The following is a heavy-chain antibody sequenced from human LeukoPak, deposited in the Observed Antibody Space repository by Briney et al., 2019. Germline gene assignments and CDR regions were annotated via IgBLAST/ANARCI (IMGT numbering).Heavy chain of an antibody. J-gene: IGHJ4*02. CDR3: ATYTSAWGYFDF. Sequence: PSETLSLTCTVSGGSISSSSDYWGWIRQPPGKGLEWIGSISFRGTTYYSPSLKSRVTIIEDTSKKQFSLKLSSVTAADTATYYCATYTSAWGYFDFWGQGTLVTVSS. CDR1: GGSISSSSDY. D-gene: IGHD6-19*01. CDR2: ISFRGTT. V-gene: IGHV4-39*01.